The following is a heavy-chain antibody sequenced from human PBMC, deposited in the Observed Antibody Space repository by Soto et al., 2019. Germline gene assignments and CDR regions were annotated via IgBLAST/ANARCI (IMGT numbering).Heavy chain of an antibody. CDR1: GGSISSYY. J-gene: IGHJ6*03. CDR2: IYYSGST. D-gene: IGHD3-9*01. Sequence: SETLSLTCTVSGGSISSYYWSWIRQPPGKGLEWIGYIYYSGSTNYNPSLKSRVTISVDTSKNQFSLKLSSVTAADTAVYYCARRNYDILTGPEYYYYYYMDVWGKGTTVT. CDR3: ARRNYDILTGPEYYYYYYMDV. V-gene: IGHV4-59*01.